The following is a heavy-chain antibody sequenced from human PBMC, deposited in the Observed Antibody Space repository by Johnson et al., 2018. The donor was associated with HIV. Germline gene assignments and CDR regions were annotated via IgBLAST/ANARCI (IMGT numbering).Heavy chain of an antibody. Sequence: QVQLVESGGGVVQPGRSLRLSCAASGFTFSSYAMHWVRQAPGKGLEWVAVVSFDGSNEYYADSMKGRFTISRDNSKSTLYLEMNSLRAEDTAVYHCAKDRRVVGAYDAVDIWGQGTMVTVSS. CDR3: AKDRRVVGAYDAVDI. V-gene: IGHV3-30*04. CDR1: GFTFSSYA. J-gene: IGHJ3*02. D-gene: IGHD1-26*01. CDR2: VSFDGSNE.